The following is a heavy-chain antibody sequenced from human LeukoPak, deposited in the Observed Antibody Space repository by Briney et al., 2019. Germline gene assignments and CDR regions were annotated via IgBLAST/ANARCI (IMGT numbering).Heavy chain of an antibody. CDR3: ARDRLEYGDFTLLNWFDP. CDR1: GFTFSSYG. D-gene: IGHD4-17*01. J-gene: IGHJ5*02. Sequence: PGRSLRLSCAASGFTFSSYGMHWVRQAPGKGLEWVAVIWYDGSNKYHADSVKGRFTISRDNSKNTLYLQMNSLRAEDTAVYYCARDRLEYGDFTLLNWFDPWGQGTLVTVSS. CDR2: IWYDGSNK. V-gene: IGHV3-33*01.